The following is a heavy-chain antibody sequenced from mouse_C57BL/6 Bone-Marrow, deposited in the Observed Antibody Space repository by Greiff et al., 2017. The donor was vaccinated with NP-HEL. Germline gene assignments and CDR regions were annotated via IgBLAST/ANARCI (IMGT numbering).Heavy chain of an antibody. CDR3: ARDYGSSLDY. CDR2: INYDGSST. J-gene: IGHJ2*01. D-gene: IGHD1-1*01. Sequence: EVKLMESEGGLVQPGSSMKLSCTASGFTFSDYYMAWVRQVPEKGLEWVANINYDGSSTYYLDSLKSRFIISRDNAKNILYLQMSSLKSEDTAMYYCARDYGSSLDYWGQGTTLTVSS. V-gene: IGHV5-16*01. CDR1: GFTFSDYY.